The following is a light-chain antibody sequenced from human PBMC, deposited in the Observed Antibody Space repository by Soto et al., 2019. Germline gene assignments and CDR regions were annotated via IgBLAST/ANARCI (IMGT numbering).Light chain of an antibody. CDR2: STS. Sequence: IQLTQSPALLSASLGDRVTITCRASQGISGYVAWYQQKPGEAPKVLIYSTSTLQSGVPSRFSGSGSGTDFTFTISSLQPEDIATYYCQQYDNLPITFGQGTRLEIK. J-gene: IGKJ5*01. V-gene: IGKV1-9*01. CDR3: QQYDNLPIT. CDR1: QGISGY.